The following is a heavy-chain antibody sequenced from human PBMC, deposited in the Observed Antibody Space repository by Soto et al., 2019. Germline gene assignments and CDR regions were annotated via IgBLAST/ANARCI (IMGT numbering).Heavy chain of an antibody. J-gene: IGHJ4*02. Sequence: SGPTLVHPTQTLTLTCTFSGFSLSTSGVGVGWIRQPPGKALEWLALIYWNDDKRYSPSLKSRLTITKDTSKNQVVLTMTNMDPVDTATYYCAHLGSSWPLKERFDYWGQGTLVTVSS. CDR2: IYWNDDK. D-gene: IGHD6-13*01. CDR1: GFSLSTSGVG. V-gene: IGHV2-5*01. CDR3: AHLGSSWPLKERFDY.